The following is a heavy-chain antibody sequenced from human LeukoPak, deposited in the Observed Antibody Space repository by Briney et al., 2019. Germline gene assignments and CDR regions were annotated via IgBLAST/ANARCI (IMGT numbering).Heavy chain of an antibody. J-gene: IGHJ6*03. CDR3: ARTGDGYSSFSYYYYMDV. CDR1: GFTFSDYY. D-gene: IGHD5-24*01. CDR2: ISTTSSTR. V-gene: IGHV3-11*04. Sequence: PGGSLRLSCAASGFTFSDYYISWIRQAPGKGLEWLSCISTTSSTRYYADSVKGRFTISRDNAKKSLYLQVNSLRAEDTAVYYCARTGDGYSSFSYYYYMDVWGKGTTVSVSS.